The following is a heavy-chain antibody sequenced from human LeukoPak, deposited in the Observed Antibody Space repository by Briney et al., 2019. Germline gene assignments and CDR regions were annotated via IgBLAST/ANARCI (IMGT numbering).Heavy chain of an antibody. CDR3: VNGRYGYGYED. D-gene: IGHD5-18*01. CDR2: INPGDSDT. CDR1: GYSFTSYW. V-gene: IGHV5-51*01. Sequence: GESVKISYKGSGYSFTSYWIGWVRQMPGKGLEWMGIINPGDSDTRYRSSFQGQITISADKSISTAYLQWSSLRASDTAMYYCVNGRYGYGYEDWGQGTLVTVSS. J-gene: IGHJ4*02.